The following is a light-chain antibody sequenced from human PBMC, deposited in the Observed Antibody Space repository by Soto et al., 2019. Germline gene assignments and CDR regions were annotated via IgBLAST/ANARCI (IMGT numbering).Light chain of an antibody. CDR1: SSDIGSNT. CDR3: ATWDESLTGEV. J-gene: IGLJ1*01. V-gene: IGLV1-44*01. Sequence: QSVLTQPPSASGTPGQRITISCSGSSSDIGSNTVHWYQQLPGTAPKVLIYSNNQRPSGVPDRFSGSKSGTSASLAISGLQSEDEADYYCATWDESLTGEVFGPGTKVTVL. CDR2: SNN.